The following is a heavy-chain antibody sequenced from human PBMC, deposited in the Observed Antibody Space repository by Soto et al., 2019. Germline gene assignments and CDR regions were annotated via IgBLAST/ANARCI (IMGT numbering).Heavy chain of an antibody. CDR3: AKNGQPPYYYYGMDV. V-gene: IGHV1-18*01. D-gene: IGHD2-8*01. Sequence: QGQLVQSGAEVKKPGASVKVSCKASGHTFTRYGISWVRQAPGQGLEWMGWISGYNGDTKYAQKFQGRVTMTVDTSTTTAYMELRSLTSDDRAVYYCAKNGQPPYYYYGMDVWGQGTTVTVSS. CDR1: GHTFTRYG. J-gene: IGHJ6*02. CDR2: ISGYNGDT.